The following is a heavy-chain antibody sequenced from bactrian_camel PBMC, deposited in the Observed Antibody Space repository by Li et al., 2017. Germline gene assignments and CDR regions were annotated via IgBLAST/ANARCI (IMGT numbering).Heavy chain of an antibody. Sequence: HVQLVESGGGSVQAGGSLRLSCVTSDYTGTYCLGWFRQAPGKEREPVASIENDGLIKYRDSVKGRFTISKDNAKNTLYLQMNSLKPEDTAMYYCARKRRFGSCIDDMTAGDYWVQGTQ. CDR2: IENDGLI. D-gene: IGHD5*01. CDR3: ARKRRFGSCIDDMTAGDY. V-gene: IGHV3S55*01. CDR1: DYTGTYC. J-gene: IGHJ4*01.